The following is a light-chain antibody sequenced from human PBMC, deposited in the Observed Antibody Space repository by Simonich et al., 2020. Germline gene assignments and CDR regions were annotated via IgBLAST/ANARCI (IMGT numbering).Light chain of an antibody. CDR2: DVS. Sequence: QSALTQPASVSGSPGQSITISCTGTSSDVGGYNYVSWYQQNPGKAPKLMIYDVSIRPSGVPNRFSGSKSGNTASLTISGLQAEDEADYYCSSYTSSSTLVFGGGTKLTVL. V-gene: IGLV2-14*01. CDR1: SSDVGGYNY. CDR3: SSYTSSSTLV. J-gene: IGLJ2*01.